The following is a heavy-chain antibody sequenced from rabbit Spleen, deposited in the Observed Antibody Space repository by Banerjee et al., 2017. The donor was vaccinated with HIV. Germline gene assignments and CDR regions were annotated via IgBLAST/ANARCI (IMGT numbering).Heavy chain of an antibody. V-gene: IGHV1S45*01. J-gene: IGHJ3*01. CDR2: INAVTGKA. Sequence: QEQLVESGGGLVKPGASLTLTCKASGFSFSNKAVMCWVRQAPGKGLEWIACINAVTGKAVYASWAKGRFTISKTSSTTVTLQMTSLTAADTATYFCVRGPDYAANAYDMTRLDLWGPGTLVTVS. D-gene: IGHD6-1*01. CDR1: GFSFSNKAV. CDR3: VRGPDYAANAYDMTRLDL.